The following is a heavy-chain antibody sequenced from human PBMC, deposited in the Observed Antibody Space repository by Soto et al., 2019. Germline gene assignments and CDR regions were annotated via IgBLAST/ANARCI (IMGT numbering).Heavy chain of an antibody. D-gene: IGHD3-16*01. CDR2: ISWNSGSI. J-gene: IGHJ4*02. Sequence: GGSLRLSCSASGFTFDDYAMHWVRQAPGKGLEWVSGISWNSGSIGYADSVKGRFTISRDNAKNSLYLQMNSLRAEDTALYYCAKDDGGGTARLDSWGQGT. CDR1: GFTFDDYA. V-gene: IGHV3-9*01. CDR3: AKDDGGGTARLDS.